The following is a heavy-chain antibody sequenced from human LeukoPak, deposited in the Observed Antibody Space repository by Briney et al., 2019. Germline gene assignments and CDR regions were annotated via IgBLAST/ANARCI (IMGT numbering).Heavy chain of an antibody. CDR3: ARVRGITMVRGVINNSYYYYGMDV. CDR2: IKQDGSEK. J-gene: IGHJ6*04. D-gene: IGHD3-10*01. CDR1: GFTFSSYW. Sequence: GGSLRLSCAASGFTFSSYWMSWVRQAPGKGLEWVANIKQDGSEKYYVDSVKGRFTISRDNAKNSLYLQMNSLRAEDTAVYYCARVRGITMVRGVINNSYYYYGMDVWGKGTTVTVSS. V-gene: IGHV3-7*03.